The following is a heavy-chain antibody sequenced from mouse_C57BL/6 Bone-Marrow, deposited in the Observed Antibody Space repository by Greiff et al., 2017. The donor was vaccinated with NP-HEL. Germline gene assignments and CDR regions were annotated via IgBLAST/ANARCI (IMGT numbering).Heavy chain of an antibody. CDR3: TIQLRLRNYARDY. CDR2: IDPENGDT. CDR1: GFNIKDDY. D-gene: IGHD3-2*02. Sequence: VQLQQSGAELVRPGASVKLSCTASGFNIKDDYMHWVKQRPEQGLEWIGWIDPENGDTEYASKFQGNATITADTSSNTAYLQLSSLTSEDTAVYYCTIQLRLRNYARDYWGQGTSVTVSS. V-gene: IGHV14-4*01. J-gene: IGHJ4*01.